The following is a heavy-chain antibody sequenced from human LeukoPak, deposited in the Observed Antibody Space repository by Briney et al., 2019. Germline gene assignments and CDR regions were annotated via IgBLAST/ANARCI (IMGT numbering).Heavy chain of an antibody. V-gene: IGHV4-39*07. CDR2: IYYSGST. CDR1: GGSISSSSYY. J-gene: IGHJ5*02. CDR3: ARGWYSNWFDP. D-gene: IGHD6-13*01. Sequence: PSETLSLTCTVSGGSISSSSYYWGWIRQPPGKGLEWIGSIYYSGSTYYNPSLKSRVTISVDTSKNQFSLKLSSVTAADTAVYYCARGWYSNWFDPWGQGTLVTVSS.